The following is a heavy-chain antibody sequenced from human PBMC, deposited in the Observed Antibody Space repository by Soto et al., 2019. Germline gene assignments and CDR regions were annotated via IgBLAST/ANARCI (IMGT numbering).Heavy chain of an antibody. CDR3: AREARYYSSGGSCPRGSFDY. Sequence: EVQLVESGGGLIQPGGSLRLSCAASGFTVSSNYMSWVRQAPGKGLEWVSVIYSGGRTYYEDSVKGRFTISRDNSKNTLYLKKNSLRAEDTAVYYCAREARYYSSGGSCPRGSFDYWGQGTLVTVSS. D-gene: IGHD2-15*01. CDR2: IYSGGRT. J-gene: IGHJ4*02. CDR1: GFTVSSNY. V-gene: IGHV3-53*01.